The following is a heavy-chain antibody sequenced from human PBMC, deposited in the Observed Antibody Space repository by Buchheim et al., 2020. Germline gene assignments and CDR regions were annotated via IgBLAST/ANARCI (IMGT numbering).Heavy chain of an antibody. CDR1: GYTFTDYY. CDR2: INPYSGGT. CDR3: ALYYDLLTTYS. V-gene: IGHV1-2*02. Sequence: QVQLVQSGAEVKKPGASVKVSCKASGYTFTDYYAHWVRQAPGQGLEWMGWINPYSGGTNYAQKFQGSVTMTSDTSISTAYMELSRLRSDDTAVYYCALYYDLLTTYSWGQGTL. D-gene: IGHD3-9*01. J-gene: IGHJ4*02.